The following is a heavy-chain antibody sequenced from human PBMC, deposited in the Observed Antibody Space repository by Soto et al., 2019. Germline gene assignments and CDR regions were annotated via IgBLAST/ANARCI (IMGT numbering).Heavy chain of an antibody. CDR1: GFNFDDSA. D-gene: IGHD3-22*01. J-gene: IGHJ4*02. CDR3: AKGRSSMIVVVTDY. Sequence: SLRLSCVASGFNFDDSAMNWVRQVPGKGLEWVSGITWNSGHILYADSVKGRFTISRDNAKKSLYLELNSLRPEDTALYYCAKGRSSMIVVVTDYWGQGTPVTVSS. CDR2: ITWNSGHI. V-gene: IGHV3-9*01.